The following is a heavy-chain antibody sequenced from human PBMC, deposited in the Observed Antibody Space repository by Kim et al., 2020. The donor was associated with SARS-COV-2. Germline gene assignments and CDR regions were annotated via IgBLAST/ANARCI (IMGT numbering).Heavy chain of an antibody. D-gene: IGHD4-17*01. V-gene: IGHV3-11*06. Sequence: KGRFTISRDNAKTSLYLQMNSLRAEDTAVYYCARDGEGVNYGDASDAFDIWGQGTMVTVSS. CDR3: ARDGEGVNYGDASDAFDI. J-gene: IGHJ3*02.